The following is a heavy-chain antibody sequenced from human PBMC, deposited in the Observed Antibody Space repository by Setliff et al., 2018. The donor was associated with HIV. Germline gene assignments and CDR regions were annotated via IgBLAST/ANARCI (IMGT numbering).Heavy chain of an antibody. CDR3: ARHDGMKAARRYNNDYMDV. CDR1: GGSMNSGGYY. J-gene: IGHJ6*03. Sequence: PSETLSLTCTVSGGSMNSGGYYWTWIRQHPGKGLEWIGYIYASGSPDYNPSLESRVTISSDTSKNQFSLKLSSVTAADTAVYYCARHDGMKAARRYNNDYMDVWGKGTTVTVSS. CDR2: IYASGSP. V-gene: IGHV4-31*03. D-gene: IGHD6-6*01.